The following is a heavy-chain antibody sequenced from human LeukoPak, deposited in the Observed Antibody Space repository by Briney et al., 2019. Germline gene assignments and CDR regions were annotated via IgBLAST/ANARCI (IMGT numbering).Heavy chain of an antibody. J-gene: IGHJ4*02. Sequence: PGGSLRLSCAASGFTFNSYSMNWVRQAPGKGLEWVSSINSGNSNIYYADSVRGRFTISRDNAKNLLYLQMNSLRAEDTAVYYCAKGHYYGSGSFDYWGQGTLVTVSS. CDR1: GFTFNSYS. V-gene: IGHV3-21*01. D-gene: IGHD3-10*01. CDR3: AKGHYYGSGSFDY. CDR2: INSGNSNI.